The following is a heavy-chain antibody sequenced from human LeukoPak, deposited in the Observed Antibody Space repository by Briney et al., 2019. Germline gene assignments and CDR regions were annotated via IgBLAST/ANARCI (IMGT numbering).Heavy chain of an antibody. J-gene: IGHJ5*02. Sequence: SETLSLTCTVSGGSISSGGYYWSWIRQHPGKGLEWIGYIYYSGSTYYNPSLKSRVTISVDTSKNQFSLKLSSVTAADTAVYYCARAVRGPDYTWFDPWGQGTLVTVSS. CDR3: ARAVRGPDYTWFDP. V-gene: IGHV4-31*03. CDR1: GGSISSGGYY. CDR2: IYYSGST. D-gene: IGHD2-21*02.